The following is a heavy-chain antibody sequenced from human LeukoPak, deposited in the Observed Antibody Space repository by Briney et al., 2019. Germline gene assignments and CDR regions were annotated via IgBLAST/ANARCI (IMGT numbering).Heavy chain of an antibody. Sequence: TGGSLRLSCAASGFTFSSYGMHWLRQAPGKGLEWVAFIRYDGSNKYYADSVKGRFTISRDNSKNTLYLQMNSLRAEDTAVYYCAGTIWFGGTFDYWGQGTLVTVSS. V-gene: IGHV3-30*02. CDR3: AGTIWFGGTFDY. CDR2: IRYDGSNK. J-gene: IGHJ4*02. CDR1: GFTFSSYG. D-gene: IGHD3-10*01.